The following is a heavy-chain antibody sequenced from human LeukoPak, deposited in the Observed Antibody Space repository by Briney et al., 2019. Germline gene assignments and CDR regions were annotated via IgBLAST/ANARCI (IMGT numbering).Heavy chain of an antibody. V-gene: IGHV4-59*01. CDR3: ARFVVGAEDAFDI. J-gene: IGHJ3*02. CDR2: IYYSGST. D-gene: IGHD2-21*01. CDR1: VGSISSYY. Sequence: SETLSLTCTVSVGSISSYYWSWIRQPPGKGLEWIGYIYYSGSTNYNPSLKSRVTISVDTSKNQFSLKLSSVTAADTAVYYCARFVVGAEDAFDIWGQGTMVTVSS.